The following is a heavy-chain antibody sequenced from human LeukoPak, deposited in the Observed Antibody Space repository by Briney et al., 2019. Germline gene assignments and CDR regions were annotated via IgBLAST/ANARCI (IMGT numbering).Heavy chain of an antibody. Sequence: SETLSLTCTVSGGSISSSSYYWGWIRQSPGKGLEWIGSIYYSGSTYYNPSLKSRVTISVDTSKNQFSLKLSSVTAADTAVYYCARQNPYYYYYYMDVWGKGTTVTVSS. V-gene: IGHV4-39*01. J-gene: IGHJ6*03. CDR1: GGSISSSSYY. CDR2: IYYSGST. CDR3: ARQNPYYYYYYMDV.